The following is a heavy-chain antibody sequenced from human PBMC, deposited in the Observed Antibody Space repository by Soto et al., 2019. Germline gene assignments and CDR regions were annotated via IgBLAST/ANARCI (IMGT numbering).Heavy chain of an antibody. CDR1: EFTFSRYA. D-gene: IGHD6-19*01. Sequence: GGSLRLSCAASEFTFSRYAMSWVRQAPGKGLEWVSAIIGTGDTTYYAASVKGRFTVSRDNSRNTLYLQMNSLRAEDTAVYYCAKGYSGWFDYWGQGTLVTVSS. CDR2: IIGTGDTT. CDR3: AKGYSGWFDY. V-gene: IGHV3-23*01. J-gene: IGHJ4*02.